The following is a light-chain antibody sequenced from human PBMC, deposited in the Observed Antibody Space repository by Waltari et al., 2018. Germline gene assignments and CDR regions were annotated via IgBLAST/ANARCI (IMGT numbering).Light chain of an antibody. Sequence: QSVLSQPPSASGTPGQRVSISCSGSASNIGSDTVNWYQHLPGTAPKLLIYRDNLRPSVVPDRFSGSKSGTSASLAISGLQSEDEADYFCTAWDSSLKGLLFGGGTRLTVL. CDR1: ASNIGSDT. V-gene: IGLV1-44*01. CDR3: TAWDSSLKGLL. CDR2: RDN. J-gene: IGLJ2*01.